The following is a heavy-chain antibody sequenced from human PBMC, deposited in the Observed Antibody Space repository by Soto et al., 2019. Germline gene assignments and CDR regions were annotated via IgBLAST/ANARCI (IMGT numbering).Heavy chain of an antibody. J-gene: IGHJ4*02. CDR2: IYYSGST. CDR3: ARDRGIAAVEQYFDY. V-gene: IGHV4-31*02. D-gene: IGHD6-13*01. CDR1: GGSSSDGGYC. Sequence: TLCHTETVSGGSSSDGGYCWSWIRKHPGKGLEWIGYIYYSGSTYYNPSLKSRVTISVDTSKNQFSLKLSSVTAADTAVYYCARDRGIAAVEQYFDYWGQGTLVTV.